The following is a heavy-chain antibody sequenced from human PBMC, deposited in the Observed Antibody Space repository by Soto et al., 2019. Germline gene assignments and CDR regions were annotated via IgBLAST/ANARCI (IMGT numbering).Heavy chain of an antibody. V-gene: IGHV3-21*01. D-gene: IGHD3-10*01. CDR3: ARDRGYDAHDYYYNAMDV. CDR2: IRGFSPYT. CDR1: GYTFRTYT. J-gene: IGHJ6*02. Sequence: EVQLVESGGGLVKPGGSLRLSCISCGYTFRTYTMNWVRQAPGKGLEWVSGIRGFSPYTFYAESVKGRFTISRDNAKNSLYLQMNSLRAEDTAVYYCARDRGYDAHDYYYNAMDVWGQGTTVTLSS.